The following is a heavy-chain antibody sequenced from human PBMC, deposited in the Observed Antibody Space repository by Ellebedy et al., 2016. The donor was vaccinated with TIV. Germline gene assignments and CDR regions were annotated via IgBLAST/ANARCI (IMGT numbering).Heavy chain of an antibody. Sequence: PGGSLRLSCAASGFTFSSYGMHWVRQAPGKGLEWVAVISYDGSNKYYADSVKGRFTISRDNSKNTVYLQMNSLRAEDTAMYYCARAGGSGSFHSSNFDYWGQGALATVSS. V-gene: IGHV3-30*03. D-gene: IGHD3-10*01. CDR2: ISYDGSNK. CDR3: ARAGGSGSFHSSNFDY. CDR1: GFTFSSYG. J-gene: IGHJ4*02.